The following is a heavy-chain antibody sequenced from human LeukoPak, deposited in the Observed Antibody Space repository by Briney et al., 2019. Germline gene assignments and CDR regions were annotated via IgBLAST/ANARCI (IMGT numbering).Heavy chain of an antibody. CDR3: ITDLG. D-gene: IGHD1-14*01. Sequence: GGSLRLSCATSGFTFTSYWMHWVRQVAGKGLVWLARVDHGGSGTNYADSVKGRFTISRDNAKSTVYLQMNSLRVEDTAVYYCITDLGWGQGALVTVSS. J-gene: IGHJ4*02. CDR1: GFTFTSYW. V-gene: IGHV3-74*01. CDR2: VDHGGSGT.